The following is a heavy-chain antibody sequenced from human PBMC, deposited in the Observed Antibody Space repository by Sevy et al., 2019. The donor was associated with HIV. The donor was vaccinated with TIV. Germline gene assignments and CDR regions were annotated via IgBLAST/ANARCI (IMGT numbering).Heavy chain of an antibody. J-gene: IGHJ4*02. D-gene: IGHD2-21*02. CDR1: GFTFSNYD. Sequence: GGSLRLSCAASGFTFSNYDMHWVRQAPGKGLEWAAVISHDGNYKNYADSVKVRFTISRDDFKNTLYLQMSSLRPEDTAVYFCARLFSCGGDCYYLDYWGQGALVTVSS. CDR2: ISHDGNYK. V-gene: IGHV3-30-3*01. CDR3: ARLFSCGGDCYYLDY.